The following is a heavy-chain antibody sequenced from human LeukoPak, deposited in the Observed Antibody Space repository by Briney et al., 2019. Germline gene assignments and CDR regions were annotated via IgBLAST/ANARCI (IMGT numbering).Heavy chain of an antibody. CDR2: ISSSSSTI. J-gene: IGHJ2*01. CDR3: ASRRGGTYYYGSGSYSDWYFDL. V-gene: IGHV3-48*04. CDR1: GFTFSSYS. Sequence: GGSLRLSCAASGFTFSSYSMNWVRQAPGKGLEWVSYISSSSSTIYYADSVKGRFTISRDNAKNSLYLQMNSLRAEDTAVYYCASRRGGTYYYGSGSYSDWYFDLWGRGTLVTVSS. D-gene: IGHD3-10*01.